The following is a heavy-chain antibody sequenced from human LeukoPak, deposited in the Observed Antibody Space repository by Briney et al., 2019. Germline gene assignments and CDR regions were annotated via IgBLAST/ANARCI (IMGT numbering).Heavy chain of an antibody. CDR2: IYSSGST. V-gene: IGHV4-59*01. Sequence: SETLSLTCTVSGGXISNYYCNWIRQPPGKGLEWIGYIYSSGSTSYNSSLKSRLTMSLDTSNNQFSLNLSSVTAADTALYYCATTTYGGNSGTFDIWGQGTMVTVFS. CDR3: ATTTYGGNSGTFDI. CDR1: GGXISNYY. J-gene: IGHJ3*02. D-gene: IGHD4-23*01.